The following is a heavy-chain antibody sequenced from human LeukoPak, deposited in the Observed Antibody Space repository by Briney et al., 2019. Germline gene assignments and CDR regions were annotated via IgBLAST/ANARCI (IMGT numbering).Heavy chain of an antibody. CDR2: ISGSGANT. CDR1: GFTFSTYS. J-gene: IGHJ4*02. CDR3: AKYPASGGYFDY. D-gene: IGHD6-13*01. Sequence: GGSLRLSCAASGFTFSTYSMSWVRLAPGKGLEWVSGISGSGANTYYADSVKGRFTISRDNSKNTLYLQMNSLRAGDTAVFYCAKYPASGGYFDYWGQGTLVTVSS. V-gene: IGHV3-23*01.